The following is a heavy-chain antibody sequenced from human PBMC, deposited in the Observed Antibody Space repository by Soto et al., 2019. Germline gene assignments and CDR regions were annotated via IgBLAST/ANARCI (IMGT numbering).Heavy chain of an antibody. D-gene: IGHD4-17*01. CDR2: IYYTGST. CDR3: ARDEEVNYADYGGSDHYYGMDV. V-gene: IGHV4-31*03. CDR1: GGSISSGGYY. Sequence: SETLSLTCTVSGGSISSGGYYWSWIRQHPGKGLEWIGYIYYTGSTYYNPSLKSRVTISVDTSKNQFSLKLTSVTAADTAVYYCARDEEVNYADYGGSDHYYGMDVWGQGTTVTASS. J-gene: IGHJ6*02.